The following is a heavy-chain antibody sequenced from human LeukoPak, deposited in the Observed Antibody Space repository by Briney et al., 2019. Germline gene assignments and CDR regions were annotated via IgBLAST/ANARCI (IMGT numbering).Heavy chain of an antibody. D-gene: IGHD3-10*01. CDR2: IIPIFGTA. V-gene: IGHV1-69*05. Sequence: ASVKVSCKGSGGTFSSYAISWVRQAPGQGLEWMGGIIPIFGTANYAQKFQGRVTITTDESTSTAYMELSSLRSEDTAVYYCARDLSHGEFVYWGQGTLVTVFS. CDR1: GGTFSSYA. J-gene: IGHJ4*02. CDR3: ARDLSHGEFVY.